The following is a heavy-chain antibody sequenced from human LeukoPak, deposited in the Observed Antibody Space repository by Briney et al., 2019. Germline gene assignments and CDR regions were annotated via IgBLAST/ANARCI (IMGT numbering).Heavy chain of an antibody. V-gene: IGHV3-74*01. CDR2: ISGNGTNT. CDR1: GFTFGSSW. CDR3: AKEDRRGRRFDY. Sequence: GGSLRLSCAASGFTFGSSWMLWVRQAPGKGLEWVSRISGNGTNTRYADSVKGRFTVSRDNAKNTLFLQMNSLRAEDTALYYCAKEDRRGRRFDYWGQGTLVTVSS. J-gene: IGHJ4*02. D-gene: IGHD3-16*01.